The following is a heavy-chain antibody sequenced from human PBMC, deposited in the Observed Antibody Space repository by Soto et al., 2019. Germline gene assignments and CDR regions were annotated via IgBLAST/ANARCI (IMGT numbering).Heavy chain of an antibody. CDR3: ARVNTYSPRAIRYYFDY. Sequence: QVQLVQSGAEVKKPGASVKVSCKASGGTFSSYAISWVRQAPGQGLEWMGGIIPIFGTANYAQKFQGRVTISADEAKSTAYMELSSLRSEDTAVYYCARVNTYSPRAIRYYFDYWCQRSLVTVSS. CDR1: GGTFSSYA. D-gene: IGHD5-12*01. V-gene: IGHV1-69*01. CDR2: IIPIFGTA. J-gene: IGHJ4*02.